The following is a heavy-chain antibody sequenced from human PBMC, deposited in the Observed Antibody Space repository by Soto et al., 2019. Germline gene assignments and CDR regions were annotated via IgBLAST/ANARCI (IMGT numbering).Heavy chain of an antibody. CDR2: IWYDGSNK. CDR3: AREPLWFGEEYDAFDI. V-gene: IGHV3-33*01. D-gene: IGHD3-10*01. Sequence: GGSLRLSCAASGFTFSSYGMHWVRQAPGKGLEWVAVIWYDGSNKYYADSVKGRFTISRDNSKNTLYLQMNSLRAEDTAVYYCAREPLWFGEEYDAFDIWGQGTMVTV. CDR1: GFTFSSYG. J-gene: IGHJ3*02.